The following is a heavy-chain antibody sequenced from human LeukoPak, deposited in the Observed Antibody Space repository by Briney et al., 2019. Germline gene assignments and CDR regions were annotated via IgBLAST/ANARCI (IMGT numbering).Heavy chain of an antibody. CDR1: GDSISTYY. CDR3: AREWDYDTSGYYYYY. D-gene: IGHD3-22*01. V-gene: IGHV4-59*01. Sequence: SETLSLTCTVSGDSISTYYWSWIRQPPGKGLEWIGYIYYSGSTNYNPSLKSRVTISVDTSKNQFSLKLNSVTAADTAVYYCAREWDYDTSGYYYYYWGQGTLVTVSS. J-gene: IGHJ4*02. CDR2: IYYSGST.